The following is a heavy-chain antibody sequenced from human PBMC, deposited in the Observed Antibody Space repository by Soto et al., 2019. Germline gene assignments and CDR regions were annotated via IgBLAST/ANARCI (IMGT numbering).Heavy chain of an antibody. V-gene: IGHV3-30*04. CDR2: ISYDGSDK. Sequence: GGSLRLSCAASGFKFMNYVFHWVRQAPGKGLEWVAFISYDGSDKHYTDSVKGRFTISRDNARDSVYLQMISLRSEDTAVYYCAKVGAYGASHYYNYAMDVWGQGTTVTVSS. J-gene: IGHJ6*02. CDR1: GFKFMNYV. D-gene: IGHD2-21*01. CDR3: AKVGAYGASHYYNYAMDV.